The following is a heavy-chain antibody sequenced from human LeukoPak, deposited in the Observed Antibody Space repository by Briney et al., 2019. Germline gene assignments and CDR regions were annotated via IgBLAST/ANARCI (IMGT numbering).Heavy chain of an antibody. V-gene: IGHV1-18*01. Sequence: GASVKVSCKASGYTFTSYGISWVRQAPGQGLEWMGWISAYNGNTNYAQKLQGRVTMTSDTSTSTAYMELRSLRSDDTAVYYCARAPRIAAAWNIDYWGQGTLVTVSP. CDR2: ISAYNGNT. J-gene: IGHJ4*02. D-gene: IGHD6-13*01. CDR1: GYTFTSYG. CDR3: ARAPRIAAAWNIDY.